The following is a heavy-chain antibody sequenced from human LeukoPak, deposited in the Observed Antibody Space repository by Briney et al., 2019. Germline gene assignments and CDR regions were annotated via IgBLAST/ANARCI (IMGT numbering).Heavy chain of an antibody. D-gene: IGHD3-3*01. Sequence: GASVRVSCKASGDTFTIYGISWVRQAPGQGREWMGWISAYNGNTNYAQKLQGRVTMTTDTSTSTAYMELRSLRSDDTAVYYCARTTAGSGSAFDIWGQGTMVTVSS. V-gene: IGHV1-18*01. CDR1: GDTFTIYG. CDR2: ISAYNGNT. J-gene: IGHJ3*02. CDR3: ARTTAGSGSAFDI.